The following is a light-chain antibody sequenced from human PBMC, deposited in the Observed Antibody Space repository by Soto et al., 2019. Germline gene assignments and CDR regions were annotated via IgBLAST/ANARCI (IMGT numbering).Light chain of an antibody. CDR3: QQYNNWPPWT. Sequence: EIVMTQSPATLSVSPGERATLSCRASQSVRNNLAWYQQKPGQAPRLLIHGASTRATGIPARFSGSGSGTEFTLTISSLYSEDFAVYYCQQYNNWPPWTFGQGTKVDIK. J-gene: IGKJ1*01. CDR2: GAS. CDR1: QSVRNN. V-gene: IGKV3-15*01.